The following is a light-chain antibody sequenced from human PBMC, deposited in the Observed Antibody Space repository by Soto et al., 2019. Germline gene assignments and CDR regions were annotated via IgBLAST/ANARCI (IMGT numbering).Light chain of an antibody. CDR2: DVN. CDR3: TSYTGSNTLEV. J-gene: IGLJ1*01. CDR1: SSDIGAYNY. Sequence: QSVLTQPRSVSGSPGQSITISCTGTSSDIGAYNYVSWYRQHPGKAPQLLIYDVNNRPSGVSHRFSGSKSGNTASLTISGLQSGDEADYFCTSYTGSNTLEVFGPGTKVTVL. V-gene: IGLV2-14*03.